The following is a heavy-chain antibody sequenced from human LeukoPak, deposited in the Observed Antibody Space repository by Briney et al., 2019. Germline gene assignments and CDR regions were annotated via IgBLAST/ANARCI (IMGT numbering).Heavy chain of an antibody. V-gene: IGHV3-11*01. Sequence: PGGSLRLSCAASGFTFSDYYMSWIRQAPGKGLEWVSYISSSGSTIYYADSVKGRFTISRDNAKNSLYLQMNSLRAEDTAVYYCARGAYCGGDCPFFRGDAFDIWGQGTMVTVSS. CDR3: ARGAYCGGDCPFFRGDAFDI. J-gene: IGHJ3*02. D-gene: IGHD2-21*02. CDR1: GFTFSDYY. CDR2: ISSSGSTI.